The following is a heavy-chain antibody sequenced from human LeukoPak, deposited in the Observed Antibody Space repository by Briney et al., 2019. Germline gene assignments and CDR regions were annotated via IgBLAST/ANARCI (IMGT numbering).Heavy chain of an antibody. CDR1: GFTVSSNY. Sequence: PGGSLRLSCAASGFTVSSNYMSWVRQAPGKGLEWVSVIYSGGSTYYADPVKGRFTISRDNSKNTLYLQMNSLRAEDTAVYYCARGIVGALDAFDIWGQGTMVTVSS. J-gene: IGHJ3*02. CDR2: IYSGGST. D-gene: IGHD1-26*01. V-gene: IGHV3-66*01. CDR3: ARGIVGALDAFDI.